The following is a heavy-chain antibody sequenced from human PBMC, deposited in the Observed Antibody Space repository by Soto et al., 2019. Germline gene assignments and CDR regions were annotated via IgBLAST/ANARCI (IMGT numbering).Heavy chain of an antibody. Sequence: QVQLVQSGAEVKKPGASVKVSCKASGYTFTDYGITWVRQAPGEGLEWMGWISTYNDNTNYAPKFQGRVTMAADTSTSRDYMELRSLRSDDTAVYYCARGIHPEWERWCQGTLVTVSS. CDR1: GYTFTDYG. CDR2: ISTYNDNT. V-gene: IGHV1-18*04. D-gene: IGHD1-26*01. J-gene: IGHJ4*02. CDR3: ARGIHPEWER.